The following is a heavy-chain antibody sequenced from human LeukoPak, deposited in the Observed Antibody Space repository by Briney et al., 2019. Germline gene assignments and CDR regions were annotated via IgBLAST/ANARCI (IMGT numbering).Heavy chain of an antibody. V-gene: IGHV5-51*01. CDR2: IYXXDXDI. J-gene: IGHJ4*02. CDR1: GYTFTNYW. Sequence: GEALKISCKGSGYTFTNYWIGWVRQMPWKGLEWMGIIYXXDXDIRYSPSFQGQVTISADKSLRTASLQWSRLQSSGTAMYYCARXXXGXXDDYWGQGTLVIVSS. CDR3: ARXXXGXXDDY.